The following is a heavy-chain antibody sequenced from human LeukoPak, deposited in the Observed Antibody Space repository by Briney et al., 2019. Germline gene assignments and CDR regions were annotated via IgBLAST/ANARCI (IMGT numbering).Heavy chain of an antibody. J-gene: IGHJ4*02. Sequence: XSGGXISXYYWSXIRQPPGKGLEWIGYIYYSGSTNYNPSLTSRVTISVDTSKNQFSLKLSSVTAADTAVYYCARGALDFDYWGQGTLVTVSS. CDR1: GGXISXYY. D-gene: IGHD3-16*02. CDR3: ARGALDFDY. CDR2: IYYSGST. V-gene: IGHV4-59*01.